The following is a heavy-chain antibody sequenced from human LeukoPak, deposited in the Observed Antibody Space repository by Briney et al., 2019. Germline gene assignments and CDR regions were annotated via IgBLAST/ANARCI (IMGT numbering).Heavy chain of an antibody. CDR3: AKLVGIAAAGDDY. V-gene: IGHV3-30*18. CDR2: ISYDGSNK. D-gene: IGHD6-13*01. Sequence: GGSLRLSCAASGFTFSSYGMRWVRQAPGKGLEWVAVISYDGSNKYYADSVKGRFTISRDNSKNTLYLQMNSLRAEDTAVYYCAKLVGIAAAGDDYWGQGTLVTVSS. CDR1: GFTFSSYG. J-gene: IGHJ4*02.